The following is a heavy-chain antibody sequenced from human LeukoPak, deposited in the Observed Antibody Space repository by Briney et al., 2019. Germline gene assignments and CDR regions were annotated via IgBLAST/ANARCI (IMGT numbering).Heavy chain of an antibody. CDR1: GFTFSGSA. V-gene: IGHV3-73*01. Sequence: GGSLRLSCAASGFTFSGSAMHWVRQASGKGLEWVGHIDKKDNLYATAYAESVKGRFTISRDDSKDTAFLHMDSLKTEDTALYYCTRDRGTYNWFDPWGQGTLVTVSS. D-gene: IGHD2-15*01. CDR2: IDKKDNLYAT. CDR3: TRDRGTYNWFDP. J-gene: IGHJ5*02.